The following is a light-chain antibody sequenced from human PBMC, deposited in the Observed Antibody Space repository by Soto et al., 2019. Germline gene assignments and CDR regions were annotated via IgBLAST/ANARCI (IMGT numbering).Light chain of an antibody. Sequence: HSVLTQPASVSGSPGQSITISCSGTSSDVGGYNYVSWYQQNPGKAPKVMIYDVSSRPSGVSDRFSGSKSGNTASLTISGLQAEDEGDYYCSSYTGSSTLVFGGGTKLTVL. CDR3: SSYTGSSTLV. J-gene: IGLJ2*01. V-gene: IGLV2-14*01. CDR1: SSDVGGYNY. CDR2: DVS.